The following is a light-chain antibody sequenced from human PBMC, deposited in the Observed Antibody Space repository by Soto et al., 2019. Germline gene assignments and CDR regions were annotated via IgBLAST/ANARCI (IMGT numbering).Light chain of an antibody. CDR3: QHYNSYSEA. J-gene: IGKJ1*01. CDR2: DAS. Sequence: DIQITQSPSSLSASVGDRVTIACRASQTISSYLNWYQQKPGKAPKLLIYDASSLESGVPSRFSGSGSGTDFTLTISSLQPDDFATYYCQHYNSYSEAFGQGTKVDIK. V-gene: IGKV1-5*01. CDR1: QTISSY.